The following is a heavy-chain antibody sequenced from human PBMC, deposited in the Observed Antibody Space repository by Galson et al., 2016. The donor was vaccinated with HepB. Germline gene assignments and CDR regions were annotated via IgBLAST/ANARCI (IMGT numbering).Heavy chain of an antibody. CDR3: ARLRTLGSRTAEGWFYYGLDV. J-gene: IGHJ6*02. CDR2: INHSGST. Sequence: ETLSLNCTVSGESLSGSHWTWVRQPPRRGLEWIGVINHSGSTNYNPSLKARVTISVDTSTSQLSLDLASVTAADTAVYFCARLRTLGSRTAEGWFYYGLDVWGRGTTVTVSS. D-gene: IGHD3-10*01. V-gene: IGHV4-34*01. CDR1: GESLSGSH.